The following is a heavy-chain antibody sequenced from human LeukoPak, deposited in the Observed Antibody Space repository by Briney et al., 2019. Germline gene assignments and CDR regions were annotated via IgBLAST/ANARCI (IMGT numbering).Heavy chain of an antibody. CDR2: IIPIFGTA. V-gene: IGHV1-69*06. J-gene: IGHJ6*04. CDR3: AHVPPEDYYYYGMDV. Sequence: SVTVSFKASGGTFSIYAISWVRQAPGQRLEWMGGIIPIFGTANYAQKFQGRVTITADKSTSTAYMELSSLRSEDTAVYYCAHVPPEDYYYYGMDVWGKGTTVTVSS. D-gene: IGHD3-16*01. CDR1: GGTFSIYA.